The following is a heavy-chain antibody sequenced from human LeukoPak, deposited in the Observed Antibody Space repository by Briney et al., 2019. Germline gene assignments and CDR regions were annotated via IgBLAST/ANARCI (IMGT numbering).Heavy chain of an antibody. CDR2: IYYSGST. D-gene: IGHD5-18*01. Sequence: SETLSLTCPVSGGSISSYYWSWIRQPPGEGLEWIGYIYYSGSTNYNPSLTSRVTISVDTSKNQRSLKLSSVTAADTAVYYCARVYSYGFDYWGQGTLVTVSS. CDR3: ARVYSYGFDY. CDR1: GGSISSYY. V-gene: IGHV4-59*01. J-gene: IGHJ4*02.